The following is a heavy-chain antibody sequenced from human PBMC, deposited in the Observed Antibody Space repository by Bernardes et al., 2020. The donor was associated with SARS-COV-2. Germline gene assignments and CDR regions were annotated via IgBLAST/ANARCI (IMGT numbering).Heavy chain of an antibody. CDR2: ISGYNANT. CDR3: ARAGGGAASIDV. J-gene: IGHJ3*01. Sequence: ASVKVSCKASGYTFSNFGISWVRQAPGQGLEWMGWISGYNANTNYAQKFQGRVTMTTDTSTSTAYMELSSLTSEDTAVYYCARAGGGAASIDVWGQGTLVTVSA. V-gene: IGHV1-18*01. D-gene: IGHD2-2*01. CDR1: GYTFSNFG.